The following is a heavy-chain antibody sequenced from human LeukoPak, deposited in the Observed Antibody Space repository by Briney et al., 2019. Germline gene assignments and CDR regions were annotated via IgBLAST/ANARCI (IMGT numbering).Heavy chain of an antibody. CDR1: GFTFGDYG. D-gene: IGHD1-20*01. Sequence: GGSLRLSCEGSGFTFGDYGMSWVRQAPGKGPEWGAGISWNSDSTGYPDSVKGRFTISRDNAKNSLYLQMNSLRVEDTALYYCARDRRGITGTEWFDPWGQGTLVTVSS. CDR2: ISWNSDST. J-gene: IGHJ5*02. V-gene: IGHV3-20*04. CDR3: ARDRRGITGTEWFDP.